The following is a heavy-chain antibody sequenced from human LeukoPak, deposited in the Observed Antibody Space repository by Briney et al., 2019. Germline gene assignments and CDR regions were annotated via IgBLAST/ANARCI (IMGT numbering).Heavy chain of an antibody. V-gene: IGHV3-23*01. CDR1: GFTFSHYA. Sequence: GGSLRLSCAASGFTFSHYAMSWVRQAPGKGLEWVSAISGSGGSTYYADSVKGRFTISRDNSKNTLYLQMNSLRAEDTAVYYCAKGTDYGGNFDYWGQGTLVTVSS. CDR3: AKGTDYGGNFDY. CDR2: ISGSGGST. D-gene: IGHD4-23*01. J-gene: IGHJ4*02.